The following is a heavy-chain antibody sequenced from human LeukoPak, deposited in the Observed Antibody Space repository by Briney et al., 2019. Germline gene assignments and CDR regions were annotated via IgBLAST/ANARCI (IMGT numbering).Heavy chain of an antibody. D-gene: IGHD3-16*02. CDR1: GYTFTSYY. V-gene: IGHV1-46*01. Sequence: ASVKVSCKASGYTFTSYYMHWVRQAPGQGLEWMGIINPSGGSTSYAQKFQGRVTMTRDTSTSTVYMELSSLRSEDTAVYYCARGTYDNVWGNYRTESASDYWGQGTLVTVSS. CDR3: ARGTYDNVWGNYRTESASDY. CDR2: INPSGGST. J-gene: IGHJ4*02.